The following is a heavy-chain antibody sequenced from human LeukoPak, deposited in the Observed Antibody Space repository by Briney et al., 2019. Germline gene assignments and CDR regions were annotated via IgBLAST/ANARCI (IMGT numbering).Heavy chain of an antibody. CDR1: GGSISNYY. D-gene: IGHD6-13*01. CDR2: IYNSGST. CDR3: ARVTGYMTEDYFDY. Sequence: SETLSLTCTVSGGSISNYYWSWIRQPPGKGLEWIGYIYNSGSTSYNPSLKSRVTISVDRSKNQFSLKLSSVTAADTAVYYCARVTGYMTEDYFDYWGQGTLITVSS. J-gene: IGHJ4*02. V-gene: IGHV4-59*01.